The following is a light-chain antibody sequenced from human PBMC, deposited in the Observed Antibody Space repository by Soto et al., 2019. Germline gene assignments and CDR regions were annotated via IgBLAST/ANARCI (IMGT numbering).Light chain of an antibody. CDR3: QQYGRSPL. V-gene: IGKV3-20*01. J-gene: IGKJ5*01. CDR2: ATS. Sequence: EFLLTQSPGTLSLSPGDTATISCRASESVISDYSACYQQKPGQPPRLLIYATSNRATGIPDRFSGSASGTDFTLTISRLEPEDVALYYCQQYGRSPLFGQGTRLEIK. CDR1: ESVISDY.